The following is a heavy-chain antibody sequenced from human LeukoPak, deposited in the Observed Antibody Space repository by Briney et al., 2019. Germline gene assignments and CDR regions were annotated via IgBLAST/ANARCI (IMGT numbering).Heavy chain of an antibody. D-gene: IGHD4-17*01. Sequence: SRDNSKNTLYLQMSSLRAEDTAVYYCARDTATVTSDYFDYWGQGTLVTVSS. CDR3: ARDTATVTSDYFDY. J-gene: IGHJ4*02. V-gene: IGHV3-30*07.